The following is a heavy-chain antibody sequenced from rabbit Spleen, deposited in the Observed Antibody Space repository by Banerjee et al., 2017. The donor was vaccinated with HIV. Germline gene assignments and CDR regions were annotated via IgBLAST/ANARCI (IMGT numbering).Heavy chain of an antibody. V-gene: IGHV1S45*01. Sequence: QEQLVESGGGLVQPEGSLTLTCKASGFSFSDRDVMCWVRQAPGKGLEWIGCIYTGNGKTYYASWAKGRFTISKTSSTTVTLQATSLTVADTATYFCARDSSSSFSSYGMDLWGPGTL. D-gene: IGHD1-1*01. CDR2: IYTGNGKT. CDR3: ARDSSSSFSSYGMDL. CDR1: GFSFSDRDV. J-gene: IGHJ6*01.